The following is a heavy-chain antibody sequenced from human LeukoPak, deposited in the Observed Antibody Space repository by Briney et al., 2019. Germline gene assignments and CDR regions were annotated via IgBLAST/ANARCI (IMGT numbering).Heavy chain of an antibody. CDR1: GYTFTSYA. CDR2: INTNTGNP. V-gene: IGHV7-4-1*02. Sequence: GASVKVSCKASGYTFTSYAMNWVRQAPGQGLEWMGWINTNTGNPTYAQGFTGRFVFSLDTSVSTAYLQISSLKAEDTAVYYCARDMDIVVVVAAPGFDYWGQGTLVTVSS. CDR3: ARDMDIVVVVAAPGFDY. D-gene: IGHD2-15*01. J-gene: IGHJ4*02.